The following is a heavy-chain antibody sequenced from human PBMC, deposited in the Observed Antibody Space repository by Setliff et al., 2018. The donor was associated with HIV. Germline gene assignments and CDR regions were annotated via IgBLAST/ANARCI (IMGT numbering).Heavy chain of an antibody. J-gene: IGHJ6*03. CDR1: GGSISSGSYY. D-gene: IGHD3-22*01. CDR3: ARQVAYYYDSSGYYYDYYYYMDV. V-gene: IGHV4-61*02. CDR2: IYTSGST. Sequence: SETLSLTCTVSGGSISSGSYYWSWIRQPAGKGLEWIGRIYTSGSTNYNPSLKSRVTISVDTSKNQFSLKLSSVTAADTAVYYCARQVAYYYDSSGYYYDYYYYMDVWGKGTTVTVSS.